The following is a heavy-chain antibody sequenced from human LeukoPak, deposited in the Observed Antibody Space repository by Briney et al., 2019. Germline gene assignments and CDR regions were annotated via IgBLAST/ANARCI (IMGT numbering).Heavy chain of an antibody. Sequence: PSETLSLTCTVSGGSISSSSYYWGWIRQPPGKGLEWIGSINYSGSTYYNPSLKSRVTISVDTSKNQFSLKLSSVTAADTAVYYCARVIGREMGAFLGGGGSWDHYYWYFDLWGRGTLVTVSS. CDR2: INYSGST. J-gene: IGHJ2*01. CDR1: GGSISSSSYY. CDR3: ARVIGREMGAFLGGGGSWDHYYWYFDL. V-gene: IGHV4-39*07. D-gene: IGHD2-15*01.